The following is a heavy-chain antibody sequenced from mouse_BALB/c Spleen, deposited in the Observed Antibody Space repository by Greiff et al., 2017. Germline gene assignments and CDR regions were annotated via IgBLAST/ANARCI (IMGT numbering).Heavy chain of an antibody. V-gene: IGHV5-6-5*01. CDR3: ARERGNDYDGYFDY. CDR1: GFTFSSYA. J-gene: IGHJ2*01. Sequence: EVKVVESGGGLVKPGGSLKLSCAASGFTFSSYAMSWVRQTPEKRLEWVASISSGGSTYYPDSVKGRFTISRYNARNILYLQMSSLRSEDTAMYYCARERGNDYDGYFDYWGQGTTLTVSS. D-gene: IGHD2-4*01. CDR2: ISSGGST.